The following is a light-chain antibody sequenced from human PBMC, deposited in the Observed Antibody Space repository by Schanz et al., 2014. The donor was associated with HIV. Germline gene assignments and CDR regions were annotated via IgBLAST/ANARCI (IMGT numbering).Light chain of an antibody. CDR3: QQHNEFPFT. V-gene: IGKV1-17*01. CDR2: AAS. Sequence: DIQMTQSPSSLSASVGDRVTITCRASQGIGNDLGWYQQRPGKAPKRLIYAASTLQSGVPSRFVGGGSGTEFTLTISSLQPDDIATYYCQQHNEFPFTFGQGTRLEIK. CDR1: QGIGND. J-gene: IGKJ2*01.